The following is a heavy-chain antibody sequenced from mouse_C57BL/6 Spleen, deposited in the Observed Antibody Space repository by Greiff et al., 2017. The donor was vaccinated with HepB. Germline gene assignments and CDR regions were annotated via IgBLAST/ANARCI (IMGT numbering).Heavy chain of an antibody. J-gene: IGHJ1*03. CDR1: GFTFSSYG. CDR3: ARIGGSSWYFDV. CDR2: ISSGGSYT. Sequence: EVQRVESGGDLVKPGGSLKLSCAASGFTFSSYGMSWVRQTPDKRLEWVATISSGGSYTYYPDSVKGRFTISRDNAKNTLYLQMSSLKSEDTAMYYCARIGGSSWYFDVWGTGTTVTVSS. V-gene: IGHV5-6*01. D-gene: IGHD1-1*01.